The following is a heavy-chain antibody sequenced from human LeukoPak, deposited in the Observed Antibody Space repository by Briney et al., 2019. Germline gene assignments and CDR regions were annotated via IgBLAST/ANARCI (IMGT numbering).Heavy chain of an antibody. Sequence: SETLSLTCTVSGGSVSSGSYYWSWIRQPPGKGLEWIGYIYYSGSTNYNPSLKSRVTISVDTSKNQFSLKLSSVTAADTAVYYCARGIVAWVVAATGLDDAFDIWGQGTMVTVSS. V-gene: IGHV4-61*01. CDR2: IYYSGST. CDR3: ARGIVAWVVAATGLDDAFDI. D-gene: IGHD2-15*01. CDR1: GGSVSSGSYY. J-gene: IGHJ3*02.